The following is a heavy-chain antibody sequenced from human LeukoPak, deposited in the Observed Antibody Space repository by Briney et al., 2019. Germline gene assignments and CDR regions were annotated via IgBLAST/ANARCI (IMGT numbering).Heavy chain of an antibody. J-gene: IGHJ6*04. D-gene: IGHD3-10*02. CDR2: ISSSGSTI. CDR1: GFTFSSYE. Sequence: GGSLRLSCAASGFTFSSYEMDWVRQAPGKGLEWVSYISSSGSTIYYADSVKGRFTISRDNAKNSLYLQMNSLRAKYTAVYYCAELGITMIGGVWGKGTTVTISS. V-gene: IGHV3-48*03. CDR3: AELGITMIGGV.